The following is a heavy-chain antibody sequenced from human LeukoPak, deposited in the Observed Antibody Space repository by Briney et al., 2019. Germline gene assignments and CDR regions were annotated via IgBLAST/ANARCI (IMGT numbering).Heavy chain of an antibody. J-gene: IGHJ4*02. CDR3: ARRRYNWNAIDY. V-gene: IGHV3-11*01. D-gene: IGHD1-20*01. Sequence: GALRLSCAASGFTFSDYYMSWIRQAPGKGLEWVPYISSSGNIIYYADSVKGRFTISRDNAKNSLYLQMNSLRAEDTAVYYCARRRYNWNAIDYWGQGTLVTVSS. CDR1: GFTFSDYY. CDR2: ISSSGNII.